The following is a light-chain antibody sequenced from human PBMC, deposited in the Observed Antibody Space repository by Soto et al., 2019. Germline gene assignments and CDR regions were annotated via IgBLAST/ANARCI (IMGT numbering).Light chain of an antibody. CDR2: GAS. J-gene: IGKJ1*01. V-gene: IGKV3-15*01. CDR3: QHYNSYSEA. CDR1: QSVSSN. Sequence: EIVMTQSPATLSVSPGERATLSCRASQSVSSNLAWYQQKPGQAPRLLIYGASTRATGIPARFSGSGSGTDFTLTISSLQPDDFATYYCQHYNSYSEAFGQGTRWIS.